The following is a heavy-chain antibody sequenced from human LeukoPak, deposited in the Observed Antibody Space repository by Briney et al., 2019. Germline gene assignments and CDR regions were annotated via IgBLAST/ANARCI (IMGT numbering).Heavy chain of an antibody. V-gene: IGHV1-2*02. CDR3: ASSKGPTVMVVNC. Sequence: GASVKVSCKASGYSFIDYYIHWVRQAPGQGLEWMGWVNPHSGGTKFAQKFQGRVTMTRDTSINTAYMEVSSLRSDDTAVYYCASSKGPTVMVVNCWGQGTLVTVSS. J-gene: IGHJ4*02. CDR2: VNPHSGGT. CDR1: GYSFIDYY. D-gene: IGHD5-18*01.